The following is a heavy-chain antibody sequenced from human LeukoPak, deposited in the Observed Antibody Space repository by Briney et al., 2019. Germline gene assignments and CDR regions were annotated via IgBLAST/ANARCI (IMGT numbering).Heavy chain of an antibody. CDR3: ARELVGYCSSTSCYAGPLDY. Sequence: PGGSLRLSCAASGFTFSSYSMIWVRQAPGKGLEWVSSISSSSSYIYYADSVKGRFTISRDNAKNSLYLQMNSLRAEDTAVYYCARELVGYCSSTSCYAGPLDYWGQGTLVTVSS. V-gene: IGHV3-21*01. CDR1: GFTFSSYS. CDR2: ISSSSSYI. D-gene: IGHD2-2*03. J-gene: IGHJ4*02.